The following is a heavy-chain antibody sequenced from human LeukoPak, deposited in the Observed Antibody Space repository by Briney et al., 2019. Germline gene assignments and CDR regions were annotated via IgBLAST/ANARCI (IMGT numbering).Heavy chain of an antibody. CDR3: VRVGDCTSAVCHDTRFDP. J-gene: IGHJ5*02. V-gene: IGHV4-31*03. CDR2: IYHSGNT. Sequence: SETLSLTCTVSGGSISSGGYYWSWIRQLPGKGLEWIGYIYHSGNTVYKPSLRSRVTMSVDTSKNQFSLKLSSVTAADTGVYYCVRVGDCTSAVCHDTRFDPWGQGTLVTVSS. CDR1: GGSISSGGYY. D-gene: IGHD2-2*01.